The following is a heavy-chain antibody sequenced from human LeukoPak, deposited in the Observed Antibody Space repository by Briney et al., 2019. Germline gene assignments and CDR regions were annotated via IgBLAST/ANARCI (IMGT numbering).Heavy chain of an antibody. Sequence: GGSLRLSCAASGFTFSSYGMHWVRQAPGKGLEWVSFIRYDGSNKYYADSVKGRFTISRDNSKNTLYLQMNSLRAEDTAVYYCARGAHKRDDYGGFFDYWGQKTLVTVSS. CDR3: ARGAHKRDDYGGFFDY. D-gene: IGHD4-23*01. CDR2: IRYDGSNK. V-gene: IGHV3-30*02. CDR1: GFTFSSYG. J-gene: IGHJ4*02.